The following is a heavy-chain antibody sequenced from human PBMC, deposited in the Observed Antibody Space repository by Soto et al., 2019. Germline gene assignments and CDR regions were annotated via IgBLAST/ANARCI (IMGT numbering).Heavy chain of an antibody. Sequence: GASVKVSCKASGYTFTGYYMHWVRQAPGQGLEWMGWINPNSGGTNYAQKFQGWVTMTRDTSISTAYMELSRLRSDDTAVYYCARDPASVEANWDLVNAFDIWGQGTMVTVS. CDR2: INPNSGGT. V-gene: IGHV1-2*04. D-gene: IGHD7-27*01. CDR1: GYTFTGYY. J-gene: IGHJ3*02. CDR3: ARDPASVEANWDLVNAFDI.